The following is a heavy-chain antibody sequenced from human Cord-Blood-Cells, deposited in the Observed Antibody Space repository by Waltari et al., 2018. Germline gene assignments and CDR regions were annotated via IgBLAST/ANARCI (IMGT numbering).Heavy chain of an antibody. J-gene: IGHJ5*02. CDR1: GFPFSSYA. CDR2: ISYDGSNK. CDR3: ANPSNWFDP. V-gene: IGHV3-30*04. Sequence: QVQLVESGGGVVQPGRSLRLSCAASGFPFSSYAMHWVRQAPGKGLEWVAVISYDGSNKYYADSVKGRFTISRDNSKNTLYLRMNSLRAEDTAVYYCANPSNWFDPWGQGTLVTVSS.